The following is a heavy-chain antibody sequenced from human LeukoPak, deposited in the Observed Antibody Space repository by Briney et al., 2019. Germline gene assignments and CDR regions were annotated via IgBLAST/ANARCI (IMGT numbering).Heavy chain of an antibody. CDR1: GGSISSSSYY. CDR3: ARSATVTTGYFDY. Sequence: PSETLSLTCTVSGGSISSSSYYWGWIRQPPGKGLEWIGSIYYSGSTYYNPSLKSRVTISVDTSKNQFSLKLTSMTAAETAVYYCARSATVTTGYFDYWGQGALVTVSS. V-gene: IGHV4-39*07. J-gene: IGHJ4*02. CDR2: IYYSGST. D-gene: IGHD4-17*01.